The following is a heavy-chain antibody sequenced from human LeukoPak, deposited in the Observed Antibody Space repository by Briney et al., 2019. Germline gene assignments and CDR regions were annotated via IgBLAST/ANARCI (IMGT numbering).Heavy chain of an antibody. Sequence: PGGSLRLSCAASGFTFSGSAIHWVRQSTGEGLEWVGQIGKKDKGYATATAYSASVKGRFTIYRDDSINTAYLQMKSLKTEDTALYYCTRDSGTYNWFDPWGQGTLVTVSS. CDR3: TRDSGTYNWFDP. CDR2: IGKKDKGYATAT. V-gene: IGHV3-73*01. CDR1: GFTFSGSA. J-gene: IGHJ5*02. D-gene: IGHD1-26*01.